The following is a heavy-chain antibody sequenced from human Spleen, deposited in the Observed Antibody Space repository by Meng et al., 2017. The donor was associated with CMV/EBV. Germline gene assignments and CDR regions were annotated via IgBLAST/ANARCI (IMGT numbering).Heavy chain of an antibody. D-gene: IGHD2-15*01. CDR3: AKSGYCSGGSCYSFYFDY. V-gene: IGHV3-23*01. CDR1: FTFRSNA. Sequence: FTFRSNAMSWVRQAPGKGLEWVSTIIDSGGATYYADSVKGRFTISRENSKNTLYLQLNSLRAEDTAVYYCAKSGYCSGGSCYSFYFDYWGRGALVTVSS. CDR2: IIDSGGAT. J-gene: IGHJ4*02.